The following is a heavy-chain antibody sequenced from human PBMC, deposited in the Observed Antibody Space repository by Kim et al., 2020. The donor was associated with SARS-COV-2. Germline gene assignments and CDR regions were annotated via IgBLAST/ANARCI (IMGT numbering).Heavy chain of an antibody. CDR3: ARHSCSGGSCYYGMDV. Sequence: SLKSRVTISVHTSKNQFSLKLSSVTAADTAVYYCARHSCSGGSCYYGMDVWGQGTTVTVSS. V-gene: IGHV4-39*01. D-gene: IGHD2-15*01. J-gene: IGHJ6*02.